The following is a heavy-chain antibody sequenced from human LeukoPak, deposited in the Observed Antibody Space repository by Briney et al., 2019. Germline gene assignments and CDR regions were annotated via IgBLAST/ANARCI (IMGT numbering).Heavy chain of an antibody. V-gene: IGHV3-7*01. J-gene: IGHJ6*03. Sequence: PGGSLRLSCAASGFTFNTFNMNWVRQAPGKGLEWVANIKQDGSEKYYVDSVKGRFTISRDNAKNSLYLQMNSLRAEDTAVYYCARDVRDIVVVPAAIFYYYYYMDVWGKGTTVTVSS. CDR3: ARDVRDIVVVPAAIFYYYYYMDV. CDR2: IKQDGSEK. D-gene: IGHD2-2*01. CDR1: GFTFNTFN.